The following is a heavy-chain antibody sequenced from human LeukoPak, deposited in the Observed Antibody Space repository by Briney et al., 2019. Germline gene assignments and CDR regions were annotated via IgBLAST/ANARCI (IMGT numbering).Heavy chain of an antibody. Sequence: SETLSLTCAVYGGSSSDYFWSWIRQPPGKGLEWIGEINHGGSTNYNPSLKSRITISVDTSKNQFSLKLSSMTAADTAVYYCARRKRDAFDIWGQGTMVTVS. CDR3: ARRKRDAFDI. CDR1: GGSSSDYF. V-gene: IGHV4-34*01. CDR2: INHGGST. J-gene: IGHJ3*02.